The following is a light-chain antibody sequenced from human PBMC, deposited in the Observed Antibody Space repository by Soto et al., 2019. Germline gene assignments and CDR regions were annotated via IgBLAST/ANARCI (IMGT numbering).Light chain of an antibody. CDR1: QSLLYSSNNKNY. CDR3: QQGFMTPPYT. J-gene: IGKJ2*01. V-gene: IGKV4-1*01. Sequence: DIVMTQSPDSLPVSLGERATINCKSSQSLLYSSNNKNYLAWYQQKPGKAPKLLIATASTLQSGVPSRFSGSGSGTDFTLSISSLQPEDIAIYFCQQGFMTPPYTFGQGTRLEIK. CDR2: TAS.